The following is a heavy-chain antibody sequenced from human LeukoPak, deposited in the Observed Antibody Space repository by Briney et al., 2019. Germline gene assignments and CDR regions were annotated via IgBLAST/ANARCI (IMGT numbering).Heavy chain of an antibody. CDR3: ARGTHYYDSSGHPTRLNDAFDI. CDR1: GGSISSGGYS. V-gene: IGHV4-30-2*01. D-gene: IGHD3-22*01. Sequence: QTSETLSLTCAVSGGSISSGGYSWSWIRQPPGKGLEWIGYICHSGSTYYNPSLKSRVTISVDGSKNQFSLKLSSVTAADTAAYYCARGTHYYDSSGHPTRLNDAFDIWGQGTMVTVSS. CDR2: ICHSGST. J-gene: IGHJ3*02.